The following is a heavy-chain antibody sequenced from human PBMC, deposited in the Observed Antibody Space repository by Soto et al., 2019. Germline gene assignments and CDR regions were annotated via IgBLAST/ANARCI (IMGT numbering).Heavy chain of an antibody. J-gene: IGHJ5*02. CDR3: ARDEAAADNWFDP. Sequence: SETLSLTCTVSGGSVSSGSYYWSWIRQPPGKGLEWIGYIYYSGSTNYNPSLKSRVTISVDTSKNQFSLKLSSVTAADTAVYYCARDEAAADNWFDPWGQGSLVTVSS. V-gene: IGHV4-61*01. CDR2: IYYSGST. CDR1: GGSVSSGSYY. D-gene: IGHD6-13*01.